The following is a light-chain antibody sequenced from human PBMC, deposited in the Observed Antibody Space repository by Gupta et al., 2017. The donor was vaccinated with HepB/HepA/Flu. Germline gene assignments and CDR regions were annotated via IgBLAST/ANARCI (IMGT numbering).Light chain of an antibody. CDR2: DAS. V-gene: IGKV3-15*01. Sequence: EIAMTQSPATLSVSPGERATLSCRASQSVSSNLAWYQQRPGQAPRLLIYDASTRASGIPARFSGSGSGTDFTLTISSLQSEDFAVYYCQQYSHLWTFGQGTKVEIK. CDR1: QSVSSN. CDR3: QQYSHLWT. J-gene: IGKJ1*01.